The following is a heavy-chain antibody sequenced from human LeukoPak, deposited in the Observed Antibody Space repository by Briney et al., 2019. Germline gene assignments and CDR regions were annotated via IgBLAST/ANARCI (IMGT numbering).Heavy chain of an antibody. CDR2: ITGDGSST. J-gene: IGHJ4*02. D-gene: IGHD3-10*01. Sequence: PGGSLRLSCAASGITFSTYWIHWVRQAPGKGLVWVSRITGDGSSTIYADSVKGRFTISRDNAKNTLYLQMNSLRAEDTAVYYCASGWGSYSLGYWGQGTLVTVSS. CDR1: GITFSTYW. CDR3: ASGWGSYSLGY. V-gene: IGHV3-74*01.